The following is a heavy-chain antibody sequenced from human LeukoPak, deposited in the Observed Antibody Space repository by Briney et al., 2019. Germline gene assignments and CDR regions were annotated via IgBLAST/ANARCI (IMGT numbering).Heavy chain of an antibody. CDR1: GFTFSTYN. Sequence: PGGSLRLSCAASGFTFSTYNMNWVRQAPGKGLEWVSYITSSSRTIYYADSVKGRFTISRDNAESSLYLQMNSLRDDDTAVYYCAGTSVARDHEAFDLWGQGTMVTVSS. D-gene: IGHD6-19*01. CDR3: AGTSVARDHEAFDL. J-gene: IGHJ3*01. V-gene: IGHV3-48*02. CDR2: ITSSSRTI.